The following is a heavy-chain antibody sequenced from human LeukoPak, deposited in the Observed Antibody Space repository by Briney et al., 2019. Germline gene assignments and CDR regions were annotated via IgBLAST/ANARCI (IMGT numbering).Heavy chain of an antibody. J-gene: IGHJ4*02. V-gene: IGHV3-74*03. CDR2: INGDGSTT. D-gene: IGHD3-10*01. Sequence: PGGSLRLSCTASGFNFSTYWINWVRQSPGKGLVWVALINGDGSTTTHAGSVEGRFTISRDNAKNTAYLQMNSLRDEDTAECFCARDYAGSPDYWGQGTLVTVSA. CDR1: GFNFSTYW. CDR3: ARDYAGSPDY.